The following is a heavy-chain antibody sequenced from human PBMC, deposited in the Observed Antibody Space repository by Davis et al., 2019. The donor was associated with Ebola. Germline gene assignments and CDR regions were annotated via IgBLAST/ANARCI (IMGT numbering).Heavy chain of an antibody. D-gene: IGHD1-26*01. V-gene: IGHV4-34*01. CDR1: GFTFSIYD. CDR2: INHSGST. CDR3: ARVVGAITAAFDI. Sequence: ESLKISCAASGFTFSIYDMSWVRQAPGKGLEWIGEINHSGSTNYNPSLKSRVTISVDTSKNQFSLKLSSVTAADTAVYYCARVVGAITAAFDIWGQGTMVTVS. J-gene: IGHJ3*02.